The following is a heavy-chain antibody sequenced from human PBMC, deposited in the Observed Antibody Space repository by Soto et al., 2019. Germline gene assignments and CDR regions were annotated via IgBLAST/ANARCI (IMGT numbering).Heavy chain of an antibody. V-gene: IGHV4-59*01. Sequence: SETLSLTCTVSGGSISSYYWSWIRQPPGKGLEWIGYIYYSGSTNYNPSLKSRVTISVDTSKNQFSLKLSSVTAADTAVYYCARESPPDIVATIPGLPGNYYYMDVWGKGTTVTVSS. CDR1: GGSISSYY. CDR3: ARESPPDIVATIPGLPGNYYYMDV. CDR2: IYYSGST. J-gene: IGHJ6*03. D-gene: IGHD5-12*01.